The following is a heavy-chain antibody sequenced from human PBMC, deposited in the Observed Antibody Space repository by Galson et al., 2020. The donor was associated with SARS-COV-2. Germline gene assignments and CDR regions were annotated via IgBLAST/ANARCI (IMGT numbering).Heavy chain of an antibody. CDR2: MNPNSGNT. D-gene: IGHD2-21*02. V-gene: IGHV1-8*01. CDR1: GYTFTSYD. J-gene: IGHJ3*02. CDR3: ARDAYCGGDCYFTLDI. Sequence: GESLKISCKASGYTFTSYDINWVRQATGQGLEWMGWMNPNSGNTGYAQKFQGRVTMTRNTSISTAYMELSSLRSEDTAVYYCARDAYCGGDCYFTLDIWGQGTMVTVSS.